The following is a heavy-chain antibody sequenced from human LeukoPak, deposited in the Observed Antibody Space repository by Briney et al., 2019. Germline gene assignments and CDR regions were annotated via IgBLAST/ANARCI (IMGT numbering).Heavy chain of an antibody. J-gene: IGHJ3*02. CDR3: ARGPPYYDFWSDLGAFDI. CDR1: GYTFTTYY. D-gene: IGHD3-3*01. V-gene: IGHV1-46*01. CDR2: INPSGGST. Sequence: GASVKVSCKASGYTFTTYYIHWVRQAPGQGLEWMGIINPSGGSTSYAQKFQGRVTISVDTSKNQFSLKLSSVTAADTAVYYCARGPPYYDFWSDLGAFDIWGQGTMVTVSS.